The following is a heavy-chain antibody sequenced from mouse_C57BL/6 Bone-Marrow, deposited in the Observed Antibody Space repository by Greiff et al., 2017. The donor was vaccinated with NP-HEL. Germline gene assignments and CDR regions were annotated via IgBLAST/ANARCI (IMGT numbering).Heavy chain of an antibody. V-gene: IGHV1-76*01. CDR1: GYTFTDYY. Sequence: QVQLQQSGAELVRPGASVKLSCKASGYTFTDYYINWVKQRPGQGLEWIARIYPGSGNTYYNEKFKGKATLTAEKSSSTAYMQLSSLTSEDSAVYFCARGGYYGSSDVRFDNWGQGTTLTVSS. CDR2: IYPGSGNT. D-gene: IGHD1-1*01. J-gene: IGHJ2*01. CDR3: ARGGYYGSSDVRFDN.